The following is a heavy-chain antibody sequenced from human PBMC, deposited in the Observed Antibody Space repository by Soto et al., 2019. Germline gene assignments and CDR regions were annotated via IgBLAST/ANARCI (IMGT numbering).Heavy chain of an antibody. CDR1: GFTFSSYE. J-gene: IGHJ4*02. Sequence: GGSLRLSCAASGFTFSSYEMNWVRQAPGKGLEWVSYISSSGSTIYYADSVKGRFTISRDNAKNSLYLQMNSLKTEDTAVYFCARLMGTSFDLWGQGTLVTVSS. D-gene: IGHD2-8*01. CDR3: ARLMGTSFDL. CDR2: ISSSGSTI. V-gene: IGHV3-48*03.